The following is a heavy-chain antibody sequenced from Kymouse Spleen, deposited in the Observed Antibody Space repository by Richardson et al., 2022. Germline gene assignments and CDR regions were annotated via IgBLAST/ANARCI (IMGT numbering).Heavy chain of an antibody. V-gene: IGHV4-34*01. CDR3: ARGATVTTPDAFDI. J-gene: IGHJ3*02. CDR2: INHSGST. D-gene: IGHD4-17*01. Sequence: QVQLQQWGAGLLKPSETLSLTCAVYGGSFSGYYWSWIRQPPGKGLEWIGEINHSGSTNYNPSLKSRVTISVDTSKNQFSLKLSSVTAADTAVYYCARGATVTTPDAFDIWGQGTMVTVSS. CDR1: GGSFSGYY.